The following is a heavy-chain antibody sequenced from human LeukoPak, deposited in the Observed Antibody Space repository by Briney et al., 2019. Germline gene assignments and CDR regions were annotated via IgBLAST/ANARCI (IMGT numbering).Heavy chain of an antibody. Sequence: SQTLSLTCTVSGGSISSGRYYWSWIRQPAGKGLEWIWHIYTSGSTNYNPSLKGRVTISVDTSKNQFSLKLSSVTAADTAVYYCARSSGKWSGDYYYHYMDVWGRGTTVTISS. D-gene: IGHD3-3*01. J-gene: IGHJ6*03. CDR3: ARSSGKWSGDYYYHYMDV. CDR1: GGSISSGRYY. V-gene: IGHV4-61*09. CDR2: IYTSGST.